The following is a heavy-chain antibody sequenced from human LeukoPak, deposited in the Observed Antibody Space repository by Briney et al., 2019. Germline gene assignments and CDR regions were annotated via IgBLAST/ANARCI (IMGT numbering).Heavy chain of an antibody. CDR1: GFTFSSYG. CDR3: AKDNIAAALGY. CDR2: ISYDGSNK. J-gene: IGHJ4*02. Sequence: GGSLRLSCAASGFTFSSYGMHWVRQAPGKGLEWVAVISYDGSNKCYADSVKGRFTISRDNSKNTLYLQMNSLRAEDTAVYYCAKDNIAAALGYWGQGTLVTVSS. V-gene: IGHV3-30*18. D-gene: IGHD6-13*01.